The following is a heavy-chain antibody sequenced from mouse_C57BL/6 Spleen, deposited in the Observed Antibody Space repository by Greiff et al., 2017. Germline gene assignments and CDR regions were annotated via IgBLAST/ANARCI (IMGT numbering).Heavy chain of an antibody. CDR2: INPNNGGT. Sequence: VQLQQSGPELVKPGASVKISCKASGYTFTDYYMNWVKQSHGKSLEWIGDINPNNGGTSYNQKFKGKATLTVDKSSSTAYMELRSLTSEDSAVYYCARVAIVTSYYYAMDYWGQGTSVTVSS. CDR3: ARVAIVTSYYYAMDY. D-gene: IGHD2-5*01. J-gene: IGHJ4*01. V-gene: IGHV1-26*01. CDR1: GYTFTDYY.